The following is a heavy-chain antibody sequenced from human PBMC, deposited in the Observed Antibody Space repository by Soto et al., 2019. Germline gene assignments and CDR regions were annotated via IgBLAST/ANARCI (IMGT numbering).Heavy chain of an antibody. V-gene: IGHV3-11*01. CDR1: GFTFSDYY. CDR3: ARGHQYFHP. CDR2: ISRSDNSV. J-gene: IGHJ1*01. D-gene: IGHD2-2*01. Sequence: QVQLVESGGGLVKPGGSLRLSCAASGFTFSDYYMSWVRQAPGKGLECISYISRSDNSVYYADSVKGRFTISRDNSKNSLYLQMNSLRAEDTAVYYCARGHQYFHPWGQGTLVTVSS.